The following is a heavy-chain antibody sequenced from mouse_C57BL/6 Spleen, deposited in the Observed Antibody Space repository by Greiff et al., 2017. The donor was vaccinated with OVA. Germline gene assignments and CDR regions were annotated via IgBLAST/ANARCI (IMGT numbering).Heavy chain of an antibody. CDR1: GFTFSDYY. D-gene: IGHD2-4*01. CDR3: ARGIDYDLYYFDY. J-gene: IGHJ2*01. Sequence: EVQRVESEGGLVQPGSSMKLSCTASGFTFSDYYMAWVRQVPEKGLEWVANINYDGSSTYYLDSLKSRFIISRDNAKNILYLQMSSLKSEDTATYYCARGIDYDLYYFDYWGQGTTLTVSS. CDR2: INYDGSST. V-gene: IGHV5-16*01.